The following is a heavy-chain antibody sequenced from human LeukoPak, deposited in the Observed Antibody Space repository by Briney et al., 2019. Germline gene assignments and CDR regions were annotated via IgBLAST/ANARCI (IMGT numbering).Heavy chain of an antibody. J-gene: IGHJ3*01. D-gene: IGHD2-2*01. Sequence: SESLSLTSTVDSGSIGRYYWGWIRPQPGEVRGWVGYIFYGVSTTYNPSLKSRVTISVDTSKNHFSLKLSSVTAPDTAVYYCARGPPDCSSTSCYDFDALDVWGQGTTVTVSS. V-gene: IGHV4-59*12. CDR2: IFYGVST. CDR3: ARGPPDCSSTSCYDFDALDV. CDR1: SGSIGRYY.